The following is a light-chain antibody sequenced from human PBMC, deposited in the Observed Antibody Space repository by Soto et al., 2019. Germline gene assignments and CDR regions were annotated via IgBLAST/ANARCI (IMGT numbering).Light chain of an antibody. J-gene: IGKJ4*01. Sequence: EVLMTRSPATVSVSPGEGVTFSCRASPTISNDLAWYQQKPGQAPRLLIYCASTRATGVQARFSGGGSGTEFTLTISSLQSEDFAFYYCQQNNKWPPVTFGGGTKVDIK. V-gene: IGKV3-15*01. CDR3: QQNNKWPPVT. CDR1: PTISND. CDR2: CAS.